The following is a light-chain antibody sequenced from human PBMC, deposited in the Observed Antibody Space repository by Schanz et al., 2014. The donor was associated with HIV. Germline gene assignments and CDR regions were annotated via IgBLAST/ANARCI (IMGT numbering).Light chain of an antibody. CDR1: SSDVGYYNY. V-gene: IGLV2-14*03. Sequence: QSALTQPASVSGSPGQSIAISCTGSSSDVGYYNYVSWYQQHPGKAPKLIISDVSNRPSGVSNRFSGSKSGNTASLTISGLQAEDEADYYCCSYTSSSTWVFGGGTKLTVL. CDR3: CSYTSSSTWV. J-gene: IGLJ3*02. CDR2: DVS.